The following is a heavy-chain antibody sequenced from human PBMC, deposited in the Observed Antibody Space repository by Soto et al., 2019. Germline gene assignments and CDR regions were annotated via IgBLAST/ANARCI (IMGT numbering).Heavy chain of an antibody. CDR2: IYYSGST. D-gene: IGHD2-8*01. CDR3: ARGVTSLYHNWFDP. CDR1: CCSISIYY. V-gene: IGHV4-59*01. J-gene: IGHJ5*02. Sequence: TLXLTCPVTCCSISIYYWSWIRQPPGKGLEWIGYIYYSGSTNYNPSLKSRVTISVDTSKNQFSLKLSSVTAADTAVYYCARGVTSLYHNWFDPWGQGTMVT.